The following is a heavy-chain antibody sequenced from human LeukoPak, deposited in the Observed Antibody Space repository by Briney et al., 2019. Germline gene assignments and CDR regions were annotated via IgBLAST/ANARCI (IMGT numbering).Heavy chain of an antibody. J-gene: IGHJ4*02. CDR1: GFTFDDYA. Sequence: PAGGSLRLSCAASGFTFDDYAMHWVRPAPGKGLEWVSGISWNSGSIGYADSVKGRFTISRDNAKNSLYLQMNSLRAEDTALYYCALCYYYGSGSCFDYWGQGTLVTVSS. CDR3: ALCYYYGSGSCFDY. CDR2: ISWNSGSI. D-gene: IGHD3-10*01. V-gene: IGHV3-9*01.